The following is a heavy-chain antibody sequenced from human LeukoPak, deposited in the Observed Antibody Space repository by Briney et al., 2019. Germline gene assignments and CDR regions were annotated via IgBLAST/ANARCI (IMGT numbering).Heavy chain of an antibody. Sequence: GGSLRLSCAASGFTFSSYGMHWVRQAPGKGLEWVAFIRYDGSNKYYADSVKGRFTISRDNSKNTLYLQMNSLRAEDTAVYYCPKARRQQLVKSGFDYWGQGTLVTVSS. CDR2: IRYDGSNK. J-gene: IGHJ4*02. V-gene: IGHV3-30*02. CDR1: GFTFSSYG. D-gene: IGHD6-13*01. CDR3: PKARRQQLVKSGFDY.